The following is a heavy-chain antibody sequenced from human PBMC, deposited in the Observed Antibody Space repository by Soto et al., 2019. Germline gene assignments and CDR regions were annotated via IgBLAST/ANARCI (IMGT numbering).Heavy chain of an antibody. Sequence: LSLTCAASGFTFSSYAMSWVRQAPGKGLEWVSAISGSGGSTYYADSVKGRFTISRDNSKNTLYLQMNSLRAEDTAVYYCAKPIELELLLLDYWGQGTLVTVSS. CDR2: ISGSGGST. J-gene: IGHJ4*02. V-gene: IGHV3-23*01. D-gene: IGHD1-7*01. CDR1: GFTFSSYA. CDR3: AKPIELELLLLDY.